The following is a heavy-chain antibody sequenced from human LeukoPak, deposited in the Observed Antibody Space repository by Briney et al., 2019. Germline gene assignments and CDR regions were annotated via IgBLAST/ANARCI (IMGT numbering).Heavy chain of an antibody. J-gene: IGHJ4*02. CDR1: GFTFRNYA. Sequence: GGSLRLSCAASGFTFRNYAMHWVRRAPGKGLEWVAVISYDGSNKYYAASVKGRFTISRDNSKSTLYLQMNSLGTEDTAVYYCARENYDQYYFDYWGQGTLVTVSS. V-gene: IGHV3-30-3*01. CDR2: ISYDGSNK. CDR3: ARENYDQYYFDY. D-gene: IGHD5-12*01.